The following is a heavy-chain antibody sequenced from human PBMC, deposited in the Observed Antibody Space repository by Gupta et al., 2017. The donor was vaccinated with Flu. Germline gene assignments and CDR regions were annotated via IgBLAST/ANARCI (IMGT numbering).Heavy chain of an antibody. Sequence: EVQLLESGGGLVQPGGSLRLSCAASGFTFSRYAMRWVRQVPGKGLEWVSAISGSGGSTYYADSVKGRFTISRDNSKNTLYLQMNSLRAEDTAVYYCANLLNLLWFGGEAFDIWGQGTMVTVSS. V-gene: IGHV3-23*01. CDR1: GFTFSRYA. CDR2: ISGSGGST. CDR3: ANLLNLLWFGGEAFDI. D-gene: IGHD3-10*01. J-gene: IGHJ3*02.